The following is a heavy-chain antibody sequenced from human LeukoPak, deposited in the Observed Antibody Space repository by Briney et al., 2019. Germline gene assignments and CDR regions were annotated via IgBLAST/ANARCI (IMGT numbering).Heavy chain of an antibody. Sequence: GGSLRLSCAASGFTFSSYAMYWVRQAPGKGLEYVSVISSNGGSTYYANSVKGRFTISRDNSKNTLYLQMNSLRAEDTAVYYCAESGWYSEGAFDIWGQGTMVTVSS. CDR2: ISSNGGST. D-gene: IGHD6-19*01. CDR1: GFTFSSYA. J-gene: IGHJ3*02. V-gene: IGHV3-64*01. CDR3: AESGWYSEGAFDI.